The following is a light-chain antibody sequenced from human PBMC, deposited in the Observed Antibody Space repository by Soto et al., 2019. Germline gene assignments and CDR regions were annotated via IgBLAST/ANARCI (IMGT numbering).Light chain of an antibody. CDR2: AAS. V-gene: IGKV3-20*01. J-gene: IGKJ3*01. Sequence: EIVLTQSPGTLSLSQGERATFSCRASQSVSSSYLAWYQQKPGQAPRLLIYAASTRAAAVPDRFTGSGSGTDFALTISRLEPEGFGVYYCQQYGDSPLTSGPGTKVDIK. CDR3: QQYGDSPLT. CDR1: QSVSSSY.